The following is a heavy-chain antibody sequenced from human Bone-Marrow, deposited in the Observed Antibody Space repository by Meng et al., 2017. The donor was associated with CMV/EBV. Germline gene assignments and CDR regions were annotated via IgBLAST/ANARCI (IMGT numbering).Heavy chain of an antibody. D-gene: IGHD3-3*01. V-gene: IGHV3-13*03. J-gene: IGHJ4*02. CDR3: VRDKGRDDFWSGYFWVFEY. CDR1: GFTFSSYD. Sequence: GESLKISCAACGFTFSSYDMHWVRQATGKGREWVSAIGTAGDTYYPGSVTGQFTISRENAKNSFYLQMNSLRAEDTAVYYCVRDKGRDDFWSGYFWVFEYWGQGTLVTVSS. CDR2: IGTAGDT.